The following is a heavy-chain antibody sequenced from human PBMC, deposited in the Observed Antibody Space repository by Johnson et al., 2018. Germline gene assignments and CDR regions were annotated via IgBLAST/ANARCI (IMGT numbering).Heavy chain of an antibody. J-gene: IGHJ4*02. D-gene: IGHD1-26*01. Sequence: EVQLVESGGGLVQPGGSLGLSCAASGFTFSSYAMSWVRQAPGKGLEWVSSIASSRSSIHYADSVKARFTISIDKATNSVYLQMNSLRVEATAVHYCARRLGGSYCGDYWGQGTLVTVSS. CDR3: ARRLGGSYCGDY. CDR2: IASSRSSI. CDR1: GFTFSSYA. V-gene: IGHV3-48*01.